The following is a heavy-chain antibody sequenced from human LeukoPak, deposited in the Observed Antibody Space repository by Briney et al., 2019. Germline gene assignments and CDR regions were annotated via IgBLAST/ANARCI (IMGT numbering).Heavy chain of an antibody. D-gene: IGHD1-26*01. CDR3: AKGRGSYSEVYIDY. J-gene: IGHJ4*02. V-gene: IGHV3-48*03. CDR2: ISSSGSTI. CDR1: GFTFSSYE. Sequence: GGSLRLSCAASGFTFSSYEMNWVRQAPGKGLEWVSYISSSGSTIYYADSVKGRFTISRDNSKNTLYLQMNGLRAEDTAVYYCAKGRGSYSEVYIDYWGQGTLVTVSS.